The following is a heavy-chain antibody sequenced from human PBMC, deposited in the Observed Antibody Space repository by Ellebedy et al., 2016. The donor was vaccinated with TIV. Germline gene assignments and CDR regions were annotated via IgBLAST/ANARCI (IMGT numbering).Heavy chain of an antibody. CDR1: GFSLSTSGMC. CDR2: IDWDDDK. J-gene: IGHJ4*02. Sequence: SGPTLVXPTQTLTLTCTFSGFSLSTSGMCVSWIRQPPGKALEWLALIDWDDDKYYSTSLKTRLTISKDTSKNQVVLTMTNMDPVDTATYYCARFTTVTNPPSTDYWGQGTLVTVSS. V-gene: IGHV2-70*01. D-gene: IGHD4-17*01. CDR3: ARFTTVTNPPSTDY.